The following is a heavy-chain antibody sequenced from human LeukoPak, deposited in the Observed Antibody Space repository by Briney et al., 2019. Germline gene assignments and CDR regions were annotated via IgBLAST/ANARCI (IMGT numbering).Heavy chain of an antibody. J-gene: IGHJ4*02. V-gene: IGHV3-74*01. Sequence: GGSLRLSCAASGFTFSSYWMHWVRQAPGKGLVWVSRINSDGSSTSYADSVKGRFTISRDNAKNTLYLKMNSLRAEDTAVYYCARQIGRYYDSSGYYFDYWGQGTLVTVSS. D-gene: IGHD3-22*01. CDR1: GFTFSSYW. CDR2: INSDGSST. CDR3: ARQIGRYYDSSGYYFDY.